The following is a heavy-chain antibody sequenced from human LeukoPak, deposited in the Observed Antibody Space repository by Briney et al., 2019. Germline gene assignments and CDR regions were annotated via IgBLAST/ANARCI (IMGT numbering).Heavy chain of an antibody. CDR3: ASLAFALSPDAAY. V-gene: IGHV4-39*01. D-gene: IGHD3-16*01. CDR2: VYYNGSP. J-gene: IGHJ4*02. Sequence: KPSETLSLTCTVSGGSISSSSYYWGWIRQTPGKGLEWIGSVYYNGSPYYNPSLKSRITISVDTSQSQFSLKLSSVTAADTAVYYCASLAFALSPDAAYWGQGALVTVSS. CDR1: GGSISSSSYY.